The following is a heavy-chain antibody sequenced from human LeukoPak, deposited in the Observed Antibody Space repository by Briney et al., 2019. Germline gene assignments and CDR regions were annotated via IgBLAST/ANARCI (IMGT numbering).Heavy chain of an antibody. CDR2: INHSGTT. D-gene: IGHD4-23*01. Sequence: GEINHSGTTNYNPSLKSRVIISVDTSKNQFSLKLSSVTAADTAVYYCARAPYGGNSYYFDYWGQGTLVTVSS. CDR3: ARAPYGGNSYYFDY. V-gene: IGHV4-34*01. J-gene: IGHJ4*02.